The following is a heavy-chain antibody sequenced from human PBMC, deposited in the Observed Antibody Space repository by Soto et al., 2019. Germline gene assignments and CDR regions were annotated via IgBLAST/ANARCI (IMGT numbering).Heavy chain of an antibody. CDR1: GFTFSSYS. CDR3: ARSKRGKHLLPQFDY. D-gene: IGHD2-21*01. Sequence: GGSLRLSCAASGFTFSSYSMNWVRQAPGKGLEWVSYISSSSSTIYYADSVKGRFTISRDNAKNSLYLQMNSLRDEDTAVYYCARSKRGKHLLPQFDYWGQGTLVTVSS. CDR2: ISSSSSTI. V-gene: IGHV3-48*02. J-gene: IGHJ4*02.